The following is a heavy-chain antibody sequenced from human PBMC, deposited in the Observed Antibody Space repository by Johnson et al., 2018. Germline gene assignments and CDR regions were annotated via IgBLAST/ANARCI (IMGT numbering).Heavy chain of an antibody. CDR1: GGSISSYY. J-gene: IGHJ3*02. Sequence: QVQLQESGPGLVKPSETLSLTCTVSGGSISSYYWSWIRQPPGKGLEWIGYIYYSGSTNYNPSLKSRVTISVDTSKNQFSLKLSSVTAADTAVYYCARGVLTFVDIWGQGTMVTVSS. V-gene: IGHV4-59*01. D-gene: IGHD3-16*01. CDR2: IYYSGST. CDR3: ARGVLTFVDI.